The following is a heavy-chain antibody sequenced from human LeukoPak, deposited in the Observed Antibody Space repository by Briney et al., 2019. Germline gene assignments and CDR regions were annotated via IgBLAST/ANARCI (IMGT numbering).Heavy chain of an antibody. CDR3: ARSGGGGPTVYYYYGMDV. Sequence: GGSLRLSCAASGFTFSSYWMHWVRQAPGKGLVWVSRINSDGSSTSYADSVKGRFTISRDNAKNTLYLQMNSLRAEDTTVYYCARSGGGGPTVYYYYGMDVWGQGTTVTVSS. CDR2: INSDGSST. CDR1: GFTFSSYW. V-gene: IGHV3-74*01. D-gene: IGHD2-15*01. J-gene: IGHJ6*02.